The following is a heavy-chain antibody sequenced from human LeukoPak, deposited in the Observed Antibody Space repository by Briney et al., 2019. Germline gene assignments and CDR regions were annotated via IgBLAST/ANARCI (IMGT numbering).Heavy chain of an antibody. CDR1: VFTLRDYY. CDR3: ARDGTAAALDY. J-gene: IGHJ4*02. Sequence: GGSLRLSCTASVFTLRDYYMNWLRQAPGKGLEWVSFSSSDGSTKYYADSVKGRFTISRDNAKNSLYLQINSLRKEDTAVYYCARDGTAAALDYWGQGALVTVSS. V-gene: IGHV3-11*04. D-gene: IGHD6-13*01. CDR2: SSSDGSTK.